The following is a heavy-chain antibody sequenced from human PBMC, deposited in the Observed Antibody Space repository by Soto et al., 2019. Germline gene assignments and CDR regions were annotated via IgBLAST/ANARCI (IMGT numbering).Heavy chain of an antibody. J-gene: IGHJ4*02. CDR3: ARQRRDGYNYFAY. CDR2: INPHSGET. V-gene: IGHV1-2*02. D-gene: IGHD5-12*01. Sequence: ASVTVSCTPSGYTFTDYFMHWVRQAPGQGLEWMGWINPHSGETHYAQKFQGRVTMTRDTSINTAHMELRRLRSDDSAVYYCARQRRDGYNYFAYWGQGALVTVSS. CDR1: GYTFTDYF.